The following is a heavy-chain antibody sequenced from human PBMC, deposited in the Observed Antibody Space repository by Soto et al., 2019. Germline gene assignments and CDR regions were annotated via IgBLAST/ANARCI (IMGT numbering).Heavy chain of an antibody. D-gene: IGHD3-16*02. CDR1: GGSISSYY. V-gene: IGHV4-59*01. Sequence: QVQLQESGPGLVKPSETLSLTCTVSGGSISSYYWSWIRQPPGKGLDWIGYIYYSGSTNYNPSLKSGVTMSVDTSKNQLSLRLRSVTAADTAVYYCARESSYRAAFDIWGQGTMVTVSS. J-gene: IGHJ3*02. CDR2: IYYSGST. CDR3: ARESSYRAAFDI.